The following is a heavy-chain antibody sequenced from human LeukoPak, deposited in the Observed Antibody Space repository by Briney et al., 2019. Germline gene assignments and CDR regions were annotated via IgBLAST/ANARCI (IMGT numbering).Heavy chain of an antibody. CDR2: ISSSSSYI. CDR1: GFTFSSYS. D-gene: IGHD4-11*01. J-gene: IGHJ3*02. Sequence: GGSLRLSCAASGFTFSSYSMNWVRQAPGKGLEWVSSISSSSSYIYYADSVKGRFTVSRDNAKNSLYLQMNSLRAEDTAVYYCARVAQHDYPDVDAFDIWGQGTMVTVSS. CDR3: ARVAQHDYPDVDAFDI. V-gene: IGHV3-21*01.